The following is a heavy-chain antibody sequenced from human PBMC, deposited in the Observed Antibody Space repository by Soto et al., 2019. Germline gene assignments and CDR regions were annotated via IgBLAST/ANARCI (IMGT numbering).Heavy chain of an antibody. Sequence: QVQLQESGPGLVKPSETLSLTCTVSGGSISSYYWSWIRQPPGKGLEWIGYIYYSGSTNYNPSLKSRVTISVDTSKNQFSLKLSSVTAADTAVYYCARQTWIHFDYWGQGTLVTVSS. D-gene: IGHD5-18*01. J-gene: IGHJ4*02. CDR2: IYYSGST. V-gene: IGHV4-59*08. CDR3: ARQTWIHFDY. CDR1: GGSISSYY.